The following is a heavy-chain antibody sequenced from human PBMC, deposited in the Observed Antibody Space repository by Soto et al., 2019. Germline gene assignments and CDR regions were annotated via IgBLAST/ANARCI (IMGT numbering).Heavy chain of an antibody. CDR1: VFTFSSYA. D-gene: IGHD3-3*01. J-gene: IGHJ6*02. V-gene: IGHV3-23*01. CDR3: AKIFRGNPDYGMDV. Sequence: GGSLRLSCAASVFTFSSYAMSWVRQAPGKGLEWVSAISGSGGSTYYADSVKGRFTISRDNSKNTLYLQMNSLRAEDTAVYYCAKIFRGNPDYGMDVWGQGTTVTVSS. CDR2: ISGSGGST.